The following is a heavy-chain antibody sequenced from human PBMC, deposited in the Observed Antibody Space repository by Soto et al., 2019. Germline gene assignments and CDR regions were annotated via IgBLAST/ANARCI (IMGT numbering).Heavy chain of an antibody. CDR1: GGSVSPYY. Sequence: NPSETLSLTCTVSGGSVSPYYWSWFRQPPGKGLEWIGYIYYRGSTNYNPSLKSRVTMSVDTSKNQFSLRLNSVTAADTAIYFCARDAHTSGWFSLIDYWGQGTLVTVSS. J-gene: IGHJ4*02. CDR3: ARDAHTSGWFSLIDY. V-gene: IGHV4-59*02. D-gene: IGHD6-19*01. CDR2: IYYRGST.